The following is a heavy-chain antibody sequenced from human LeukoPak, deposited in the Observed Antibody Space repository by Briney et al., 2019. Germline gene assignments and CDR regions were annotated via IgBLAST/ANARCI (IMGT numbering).Heavy chain of an antibody. CDR3: AKDGWYAEYFQH. J-gene: IGHJ1*01. CDR2: ISGSGGST. D-gene: IGHD6-19*01. Sequence: TGGSLRLSCAASGFTFSSYAMSWVRQAPGKGLEWVSAISGSGGSTYYADSVKGRFTISRDNSKNTLYLQMNSLRAEDTAVYYCAKDGWYAEYFQHWGQGTLFTVSS. V-gene: IGHV3-23*01. CDR1: GFTFSSYA.